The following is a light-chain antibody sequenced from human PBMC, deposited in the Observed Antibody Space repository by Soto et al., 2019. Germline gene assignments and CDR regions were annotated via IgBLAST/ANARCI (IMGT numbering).Light chain of an antibody. V-gene: IGKV1-33*01. Sequence: DIQMTQSPTSLSVSVGDSVTITCRASQDIKKYLNWYQQLPGKAPKLLIFDAANLAAGVPSRFSGTGSGTDYTFIITSLQPEDIATYYCQQYDELPPTFGQGPRLEIK. CDR2: DAA. CDR3: QQYDELPPT. J-gene: IGKJ5*01. CDR1: QDIKKY.